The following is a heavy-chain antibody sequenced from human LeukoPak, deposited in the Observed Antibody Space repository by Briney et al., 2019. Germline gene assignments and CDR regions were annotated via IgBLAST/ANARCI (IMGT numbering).Heavy chain of an antibody. CDR1: GDSVFSNSVG. V-gene: IGHV6-1*01. J-gene: IGHJ4*02. Sequence: SQTLSLTCAISGDSVFSNSVGWNWIRQSPLRGLEWLGRTYYRSKWYNDYAISVKSRTTIKPDTSKNQFSLQLNSVTPEDTAVYYCARDHKGSGSGSYYDYWGQGILVTVSS. D-gene: IGHD3-10*01. CDR3: ARDHKGSGSGSYYDY. CDR2: TYYRSKWYN.